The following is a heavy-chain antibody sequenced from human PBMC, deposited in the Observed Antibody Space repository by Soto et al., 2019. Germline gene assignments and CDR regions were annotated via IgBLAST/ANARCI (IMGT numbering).Heavy chain of an antibody. CDR2: IIPIFGTA. D-gene: IGHD3-22*01. Sequence: QVQLVQSGAEVKKPGASVKVSCKASGGTFSSYAISWVRQAPGQGLEWMGGIIPIFGTANYAQKFQGRVTITADKSTSTAYMELSSLRSEDTAVYYCASARMYYYDSSGSPSCGMDVWGQGTTVTVSS. V-gene: IGHV1-69*13. CDR1: GGTFSSYA. CDR3: ASARMYYYDSSGSPSCGMDV. J-gene: IGHJ6*02.